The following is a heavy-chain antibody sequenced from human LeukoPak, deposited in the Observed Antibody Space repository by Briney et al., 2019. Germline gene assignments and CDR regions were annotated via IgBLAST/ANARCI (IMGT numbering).Heavy chain of an antibody. CDR2: ITASGTAM. CDR1: GFTFSSYA. J-gene: IGHJ4*02. D-gene: IGHD1-26*01. V-gene: IGHV3-48*02. CDR3: ASSGSYRFDY. Sequence: QPGGSLRLSCSASGFTFSSYAMHWVRQAPGKGLEWVSHITASGTAMFYADSVKGRFTISRDNAKNSLYLQMNSLRDEDTAVYYCASSGSYRFDYWGQGTLVTVSS.